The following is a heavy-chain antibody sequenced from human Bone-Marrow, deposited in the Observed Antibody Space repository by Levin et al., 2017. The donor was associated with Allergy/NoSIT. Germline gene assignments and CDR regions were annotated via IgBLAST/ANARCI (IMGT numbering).Heavy chain of an antibody. V-gene: IGHV3-49*03. D-gene: IGHD2-15*01. CDR3: TRNAVVVHFDF. CDR2: ITSKAYGATP. Sequence: PGGSLRLSCTASGFTFGDYAVSWFRQPPGKGLEWVGFITSKAYGATPQYAASVKGRFSISRDDSAGIAYLQMNSLKTEDTAVYYCTRNAVVVHFDFWGQGTLVTVSS. J-gene: IGHJ4*02. CDR1: GFTFGDYA.